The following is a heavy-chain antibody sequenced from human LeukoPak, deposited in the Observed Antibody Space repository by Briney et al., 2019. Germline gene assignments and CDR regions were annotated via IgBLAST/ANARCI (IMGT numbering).Heavy chain of an antibody. Sequence: GGSLRLSCAASGFTFSDYYMTWIRQAPGKGLEWVSYISSSGSIKSYADSVMGRFAISRDNAKNSLYLQMNSLRTEDTAVYYCARNLVVAAINWFDPWGQGTLVTVSS. CDR1: GFTFSDYY. CDR3: ARNLVVAAINWFDP. V-gene: IGHV3-11*01. D-gene: IGHD2-15*01. J-gene: IGHJ5*02. CDR2: ISSSGSIK.